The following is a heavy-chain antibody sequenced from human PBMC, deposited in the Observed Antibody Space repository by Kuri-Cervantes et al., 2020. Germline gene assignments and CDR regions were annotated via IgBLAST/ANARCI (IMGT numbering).Heavy chain of an antibody. Sequence: ASVKVSCKASGYTFTSYGISWVRQAPGQGLEWMGWISAYNGNTNYAQKLQGRVTMTTDTSTSTAYMELRSLRSDDTAVYYCAVYPAGDYDILTGYYVLGYWGQGTLVTVSS. V-gene: IGHV1-18*01. D-gene: IGHD3-9*01. J-gene: IGHJ4*02. CDR3: AVYPAGDYDILTGYYVLGY. CDR2: ISAYNGNT. CDR1: GYTFTSYG.